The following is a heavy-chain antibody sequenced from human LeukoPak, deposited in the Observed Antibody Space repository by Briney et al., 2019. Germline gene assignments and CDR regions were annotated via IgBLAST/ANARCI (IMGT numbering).Heavy chain of an antibody. D-gene: IGHD6-13*01. CDR3: ARDIDPRYSSSWYDY. V-gene: IGHV3-7*01. CDR2: IKQDGSEK. Sequence: GGSLRLSCAASGFTFSSYWMSWVRQAPGKGLELVANIKQDGSEKYYVDSVKGRFTISRDNAKNSLYLQMNSLRAEDTAVYYCARDIDPRYSSSWYDYWGQGTLVTVSS. J-gene: IGHJ4*02. CDR1: GFTFSSYW.